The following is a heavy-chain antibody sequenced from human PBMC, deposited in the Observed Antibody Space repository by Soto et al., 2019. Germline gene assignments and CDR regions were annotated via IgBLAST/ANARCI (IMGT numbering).Heavy chain of an antibody. Sequence: QVQLVQSGAEVKKPGASVKVSCKASGYTFTSYDINWVRQATGQGLEWMGWMNPNSGNTGYAQKFQGRVTMTRNTSISTAYMELSSLRSEDTAVYYCAREGAARAFGDYYGMDVWGQGTTVTVSS. D-gene: IGHD6-6*01. CDR2: MNPNSGNT. CDR3: AREGAARAFGDYYGMDV. J-gene: IGHJ6*02. CDR1: GYTFTSYD. V-gene: IGHV1-8*01.